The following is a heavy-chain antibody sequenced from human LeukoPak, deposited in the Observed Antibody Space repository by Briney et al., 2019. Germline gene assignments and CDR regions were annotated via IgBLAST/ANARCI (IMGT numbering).Heavy chain of an antibody. Sequence: GGSLRLSCSASGFTFSSYAMHWVRQAPGKGLEYVSAISSNGGSTYYADSVKGRFTISRDNSKNSLYLQMNSLRTEDTALYYCAKDGAPNYDFWSGYPDYWGQGTLVTVSS. J-gene: IGHJ4*02. CDR3: AKDGAPNYDFWSGYPDY. D-gene: IGHD3-3*01. CDR1: GFTFSSYA. V-gene: IGHV3-64*04. CDR2: ISSNGGST.